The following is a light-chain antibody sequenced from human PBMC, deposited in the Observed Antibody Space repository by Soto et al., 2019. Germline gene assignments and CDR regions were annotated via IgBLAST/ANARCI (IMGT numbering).Light chain of an antibody. Sequence: EIVLTQSPGTLSLSPGERATLSCRASQSVSSSYLAWYQQKPGQAPRLLIYGASSRATGIPDRFSGSGSGTDFTLTISRLEPEDFAVYYCQQYDSSPLTFGGETKV. J-gene: IGKJ4*01. CDR2: GAS. V-gene: IGKV3-20*01. CDR3: QQYDSSPLT. CDR1: QSVSSSY.